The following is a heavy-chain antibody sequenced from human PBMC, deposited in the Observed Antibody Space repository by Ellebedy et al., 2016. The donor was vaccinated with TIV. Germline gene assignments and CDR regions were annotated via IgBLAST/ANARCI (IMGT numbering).Heavy chain of an antibody. Sequence: GESLKISXAASGFTFSSYAMSWVRQAPGKGLEWVSAISGSGGSTYYADSVKGRFTISRDNSKNTLYLQMNSLRAEDTAVYYCARDLGHLADYWGQGTLVTVSS. J-gene: IGHJ4*02. CDR1: GFTFSSYA. V-gene: IGHV3-23*01. CDR3: ARDLGHLADY. D-gene: IGHD7-27*01. CDR2: ISGSGGST.